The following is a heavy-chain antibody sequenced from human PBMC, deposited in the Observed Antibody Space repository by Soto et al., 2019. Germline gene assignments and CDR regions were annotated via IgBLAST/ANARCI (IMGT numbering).Heavy chain of an antibody. J-gene: IGHJ1*01. V-gene: IGHV3-23*01. CDR3: AKDSLYYYDSSGYLTTYFQH. CDR1: GFTCSSYA. Sequence: PGGSLRLSCAASGFTCSSYAMNWVRQAPGQGMEWVSAISGSGGSSYYADSVKARFTISRDNYTNTLYLQMNSLRGEDTAVYYCAKDSLYYYDSSGYLTTYFQHWGQGTLVTVSS. D-gene: IGHD3-22*01. CDR2: ISGSGGSS.